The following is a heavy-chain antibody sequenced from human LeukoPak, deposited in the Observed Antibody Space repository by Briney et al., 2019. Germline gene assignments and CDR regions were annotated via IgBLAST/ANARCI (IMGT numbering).Heavy chain of an antibody. CDR3: VREDNAFDI. CDR1: GFTFSSYA. J-gene: IGHJ3*02. CDR2: ISYDGSNK. Sequence: GGSLRLSCAASGFTFSSYAMHWVRQAPGKGLEWVAVISYDGSNKYYADSVKGRFTISRDNSKNTLYLQIDSLGTEDTAVYYCVREDNAFDIWGQGTIVTVSS. V-gene: IGHV3-30-3*01.